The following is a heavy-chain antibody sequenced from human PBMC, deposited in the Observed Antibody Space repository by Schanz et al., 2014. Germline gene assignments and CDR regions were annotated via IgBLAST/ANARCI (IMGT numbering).Heavy chain of an antibody. Sequence: EVQLVESGGGLVQPGGSLRLSCAASGFSFGDYAMNWVRQSPGKGLEWIAYVSAASSSIHYADSVKGRFTISRDNSKNTMDLQMNSLRPEDTAVYYCGRDYSGGALDYWGQGTLVTVSS. CDR2: VSAASSSI. CDR1: GFSFGDYA. J-gene: IGHJ4*02. V-gene: IGHV3-48*01. CDR3: GRDYSGGALDY. D-gene: IGHD6-19*01.